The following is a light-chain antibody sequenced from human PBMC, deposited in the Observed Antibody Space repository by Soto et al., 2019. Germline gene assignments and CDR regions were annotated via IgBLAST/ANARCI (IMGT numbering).Light chain of an antibody. J-gene: IGKJ1*01. CDR1: QTISSW. V-gene: IGKV1-39*01. CDR2: AGS. CDR3: QQSYRSPPT. Sequence: DIQITQSPSALSASVGDRVTITCRASQTISSWLAWYQQKPGKAPNLLIYAGSNLQSGVPSRFSGSGSGTDFTLTISSLQPEDFATYYCQQSYRSPPTFGQGTKVDIK.